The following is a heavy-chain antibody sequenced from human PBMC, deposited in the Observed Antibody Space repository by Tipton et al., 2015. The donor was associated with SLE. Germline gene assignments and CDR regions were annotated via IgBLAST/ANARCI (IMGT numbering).Heavy chain of an antibody. Sequence: QLVQSGAEVKKPGESLKISCKGSGYSFATYWIAWVRQMPGKGLEWMGIIYPADSDTRYSPSFQGQVTISADRSINTAHLQWSSLKASDTAMYYCARHLLGSVFGVPPAFDIWGQGKMVTVSS. CDR1: GYSFATYW. CDR3: ARHLLGSVFGVPPAFDI. J-gene: IGHJ3*02. V-gene: IGHV5-51*01. D-gene: IGHD3-3*01. CDR2: IYPADSDT.